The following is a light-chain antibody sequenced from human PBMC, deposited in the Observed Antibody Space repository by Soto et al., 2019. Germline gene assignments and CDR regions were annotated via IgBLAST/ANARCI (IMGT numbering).Light chain of an antibody. J-gene: IGKJ4*01. CDR3: QQYGSSPLT. Sequence: EIVLTQSPGTLSLSPGEGGTLSCRASQSISSSYLAWYQQKPGQTPRLLIYGASSRATGIPDRFSGSGSGTDFTLTISRLETEDFAMYDCQQYGSSPLTFGGGTKGEIK. V-gene: IGKV3-20*01. CDR1: QSISSSY. CDR2: GAS.